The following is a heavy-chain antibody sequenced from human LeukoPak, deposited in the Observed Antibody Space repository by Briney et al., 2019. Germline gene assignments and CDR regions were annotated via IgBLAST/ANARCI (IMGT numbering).Heavy chain of an antibody. CDR3: AKERGRGSYFPLDY. J-gene: IGHJ4*02. Sequence: GGCLRLSCVASGSAFSGYAMSWVRQAPGKGLEWVSAISGSGGSTYYADSAKGRFTISRDNSKNTLYLQMNSLRAEDTAVYYCAKERGRGSYFPLDYWGQGTLVTVSS. CDR2: ISGSGGST. D-gene: IGHD1-26*01. V-gene: IGHV3-23*01. CDR1: GSAFSGYA.